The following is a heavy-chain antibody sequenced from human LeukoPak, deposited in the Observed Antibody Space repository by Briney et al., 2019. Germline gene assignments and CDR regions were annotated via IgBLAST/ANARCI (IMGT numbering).Heavy chain of an antibody. D-gene: IGHD3-16*02. CDR3: AKGGHDYVWGSYRYYFDY. Sequence: GSLRLSCAASGFTFSSYAMSWVRQAPGKGLEWVSAISGSGGSTYYADSVKGRFTISRDNSKNTLYRQMNSLRAEDTAVYHCAKGGHDYVWGSYRYYFDYWGQGTLVTVSS. V-gene: IGHV3-23*01. J-gene: IGHJ4*02. CDR1: GFTFSSYA. CDR2: ISGSGGST.